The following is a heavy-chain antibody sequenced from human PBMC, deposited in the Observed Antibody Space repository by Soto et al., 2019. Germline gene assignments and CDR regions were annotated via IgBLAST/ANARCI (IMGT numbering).Heavy chain of an antibody. CDR1: GYTFTSYG. CDR3: ARRDHITMVRGVTLYYYYYYMDV. J-gene: IGHJ6*03. CDR2: ISAYNGNT. D-gene: IGHD3-10*01. Sequence: ASVKVSCKASGYTFTSYGISWVRQAPGQGLEWMGWISAYNGNTNYAQKLQGRVTMTTDTSTSTAYMELRSLRSDDTAVYYCARRDHITMVRGVTLYYYYYYMDVWGKGTTVTVSS. V-gene: IGHV1-18*01.